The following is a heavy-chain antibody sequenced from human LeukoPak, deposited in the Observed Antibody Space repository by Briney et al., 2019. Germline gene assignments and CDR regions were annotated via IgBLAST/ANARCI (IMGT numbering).Heavy chain of an antibody. CDR1: GGSISSGSYY. V-gene: IGHV4-61*02. J-gene: IGHJ4*02. CDR2: IYTSGST. Sequence: SETLSLTCTVSGGSISSGSYYWSWIRQPAGKGLEWIGRIYTSGSTNYNPSLKSRVTISVDTSKNQFSLKLSSVTAADTAVYYCARVGAKEELGFDYWGQGTLVTVSS. CDR3: ARVGAKEELGFDY. D-gene: IGHD1-7*01.